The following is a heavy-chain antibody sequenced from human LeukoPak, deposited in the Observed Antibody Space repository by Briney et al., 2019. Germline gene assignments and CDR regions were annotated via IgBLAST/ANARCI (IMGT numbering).Heavy chain of an antibody. J-gene: IGHJ4*02. Sequence: SETLSLTCTVPGGSISSYYWSWIRQPAGKGLDWIGRIYTSGSTNYNPSLKSRVTISVDKSKNQFSLKLSSVTAADTAVYYCARAKRGSGYYDYWGQGTLVTVSS. D-gene: IGHD3-22*01. CDR1: GGSISSYY. CDR2: IYTSGST. CDR3: ARAKRGSGYYDY. V-gene: IGHV4-4*07.